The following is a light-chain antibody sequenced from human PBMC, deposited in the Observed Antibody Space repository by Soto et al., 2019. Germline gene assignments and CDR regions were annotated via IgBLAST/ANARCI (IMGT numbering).Light chain of an antibody. CDR3: QQYNSAWT. Sequence: DIQMTQSPSTLSASVGDRVTITCRASQSVSTWLAWYQQQPGKAPKLLIYTAANLESGVPSRFSGSGSGTEFTLTSSSLQPDDFATYYCQQYNSAWTFGQGTKVEIK. CDR1: QSVSTW. J-gene: IGKJ1*01. CDR2: TAA. V-gene: IGKV1-5*03.